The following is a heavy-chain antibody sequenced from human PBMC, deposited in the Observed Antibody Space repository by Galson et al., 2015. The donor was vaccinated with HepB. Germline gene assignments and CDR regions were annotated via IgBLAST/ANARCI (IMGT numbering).Heavy chain of an antibody. D-gene: IGHD4-23*01. J-gene: IGHJ2*01. CDR1: GFTFSSYG. CDR3: AKIVSRWTVYWYFDL. CDR2: ISYDGSNK. V-gene: IGHV3-30*18. Sequence: SLRLSCAASGFTFSSYGMHWVRQAPGKGLEWMALISYDGSNKDYADSVKGRFTISRDNSKNTLYLQMNSLGAEDTAVYYCAKIVSRWTVYWYFDLWGRGTLVTVSS.